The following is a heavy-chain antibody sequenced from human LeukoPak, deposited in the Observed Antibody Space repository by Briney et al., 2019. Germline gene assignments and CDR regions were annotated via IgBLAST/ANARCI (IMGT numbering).Heavy chain of an antibody. CDR1: GGSISSSSYY. CDR3: ARDHYYDSSGSLTSFDI. Sequence: SETLSLTCTVSGGSISSSSYYWGWIRQPPGKGLEWIGSIYYSGSTYYNPSLKSRVTISVDTSKNQFSLKLSSVTAADTAVYYCARDHYYDSSGSLTSFDIWGQGTMVTVSS. CDR2: IYYSGST. D-gene: IGHD3-22*01. V-gene: IGHV4-39*07. J-gene: IGHJ3*02.